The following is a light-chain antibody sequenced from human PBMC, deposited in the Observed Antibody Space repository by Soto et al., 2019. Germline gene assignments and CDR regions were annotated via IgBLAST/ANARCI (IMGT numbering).Light chain of an antibody. CDR2: DNT. V-gene: IGLV1-51*01. CDR1: SSNIGHNY. CDR3: GTWDSSLSVVL. Sequence: QSVLTQPPSVSAAPGQRVTISCSGSSSNIGHNYVSWYQQVPGTAPKLLIYDNTKRPSGIPDRFSGSKSGTSATLGITGLQTGDEADYFCGTWDSSLSVVLFGGGTKLTVL. J-gene: IGLJ2*01.